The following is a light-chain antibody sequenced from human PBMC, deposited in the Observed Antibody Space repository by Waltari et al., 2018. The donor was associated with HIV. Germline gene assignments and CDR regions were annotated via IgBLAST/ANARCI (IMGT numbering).Light chain of an antibody. J-gene: IGKJ5*01. CDR1: QGIDSD. CDR3: QQLKTYPAVT. CDR2: DAS. Sequence: DIQLTQSPSFLSASVGDRVTITCRASQGIDSDLAWYQQKPGKAPKLLIYDASTLQSGVPSRFSGSGSGTEFTLTISSLQPEDFATYYCQQLKTYPAVTFGQGTGLEI. V-gene: IGKV1-9*01.